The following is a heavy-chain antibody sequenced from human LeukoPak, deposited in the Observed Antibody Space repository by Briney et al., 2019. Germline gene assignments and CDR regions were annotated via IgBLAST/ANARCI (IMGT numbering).Heavy chain of an antibody. CDR1: GFTFNSYW. D-gene: IGHD6-13*01. CDR2: VQQEGSEK. Sequence: GSLRLSCVASGFTFNSYWMSWVRQAPGKGLEWVANVQQEGSEKYYVDSVKGRFTISRDNAKNSVYLEMNSLRAEDTATYYCATTLNVATAGYFWGQGTLVTVSS. V-gene: IGHV3-7*01. CDR3: ATTLNVATAGYF. J-gene: IGHJ4*02.